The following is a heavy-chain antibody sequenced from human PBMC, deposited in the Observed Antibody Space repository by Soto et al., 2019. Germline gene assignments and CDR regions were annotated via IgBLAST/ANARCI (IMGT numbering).Heavy chain of an antibody. Sequence: GGSLRLSCAASGFTFSSYGMHWVRQAPGKGLEWVAVISYDGSNKYYADSVKGRFTISRDNSKNTLYLQMNSLRAEDTAVYYCAKSVYNWNDGFFDYWGQGTLVTVSS. J-gene: IGHJ4*02. V-gene: IGHV3-30*18. CDR2: ISYDGSNK. CDR3: AKSVYNWNDGFFDY. CDR1: GFTFSSYG. D-gene: IGHD1-1*01.